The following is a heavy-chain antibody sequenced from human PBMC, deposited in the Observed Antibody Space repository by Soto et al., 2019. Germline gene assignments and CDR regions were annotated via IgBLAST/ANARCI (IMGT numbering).Heavy chain of an antibody. CDR1: GGSVSSGSYY. D-gene: IGHD3-22*01. CDR3: ARERKDYYDSSGYFDY. V-gene: IGHV4-61*01. CDR2: IFYSGST. Sequence: PSETLSLTCTVSGGSVSSGSYYWSWIRQPPGKGLEWIGYIFYSGSTNYNSSLKSRVIILVDTSKNQFSLKLSSVTAADTAVYYCARERKDYYDSSGYFDYWGQGTLVTVSS. J-gene: IGHJ4*02.